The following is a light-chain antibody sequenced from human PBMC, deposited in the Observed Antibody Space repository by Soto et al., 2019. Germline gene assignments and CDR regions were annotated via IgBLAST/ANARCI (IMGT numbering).Light chain of an antibody. CDR2: DVN. V-gene: IGLV2-11*01. CDR1: SSDVGGFNS. J-gene: IGLJ1*01. Sequence: QSVLTQPRSVSGSPGQSVTISCTGTSSDVGGFNSVSWYQQHPGKAPKLMIYDVNKRPSGVPDRFSGSKSGSTASLTISGLPAEDEADYYCCSYAGSYSYAFATGTTVTVL. CDR3: CSYAGSYSYA.